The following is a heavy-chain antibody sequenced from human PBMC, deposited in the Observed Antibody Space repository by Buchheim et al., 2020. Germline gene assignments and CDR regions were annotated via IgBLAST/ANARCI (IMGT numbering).Heavy chain of an antibody. CDR1: GYTFTSYY. V-gene: IGHV1-46*01. Sequence: QVQLVQSGAEVKKPGASVKVSCKASGYTFTSYYMHWVRQAPGQGLEWMGIINPSGGSTSYAQKFQGRVTMTRDTSTSTVYMELSSLRSEDTAVYYCARDRERFLEWLHKNYYYYGMDVWGQGTT. CDR2: INPSGGST. J-gene: IGHJ6*02. CDR3: ARDRERFLEWLHKNYYYYGMDV. D-gene: IGHD3-3*01.